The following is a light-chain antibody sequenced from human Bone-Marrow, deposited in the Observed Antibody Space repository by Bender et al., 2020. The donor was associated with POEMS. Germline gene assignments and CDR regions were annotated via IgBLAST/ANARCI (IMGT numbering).Light chain of an antibody. J-gene: IGLJ3*02. CDR2: INN. V-gene: IGLV1-44*01. CDR3: AAWEDSLNGWV. CDR1: SSNIGTNP. Sequence: QSVLTQPPSASGTPGQRVTISCSGSSSNIGTNPVNWYQQLPGTDPKLLIYINNQRPSGVPDRFSGSKSGTSASLAMSGRLSENEADYYCAAWEDSLNGWVFGGGTKLTVL.